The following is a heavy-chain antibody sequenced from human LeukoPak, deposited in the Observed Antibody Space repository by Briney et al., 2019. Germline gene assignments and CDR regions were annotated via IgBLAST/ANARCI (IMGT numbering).Heavy chain of an antibody. CDR3: ARGGDTAAVNSNWFDP. J-gene: IGHJ5*02. D-gene: IGHD3-16*01. Sequence: SETLSLTCAVYGGSFSGYYWSWIRQPPGKGLEWIGEINHSGSTNHNPSLKSRVTISVDTSKNQFSLKLSPVTAADTAVYYCARGGDTAAVNSNWFDPWGQGTLVTVSS. CDR1: GGSFSGYY. V-gene: IGHV4-34*01. CDR2: INHSGST.